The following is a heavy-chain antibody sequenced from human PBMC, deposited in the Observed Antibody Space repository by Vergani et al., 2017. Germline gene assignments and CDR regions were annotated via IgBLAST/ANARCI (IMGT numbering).Heavy chain of an antibody. Sequence: QVQLQESGPGLVKPSQTLSLTCTVSGGSISSGDYYWIWIRQPPGKGLAWIGYIYYSGSTYYNPSLKSRVTISVDTSKNQFSLKLSSVTAADTAVYYCDRVTPIGYCSGGSCYVFDYWGQETLVTVSS. D-gene: IGHD2-15*01. J-gene: IGHJ4*02. CDR3: DRVTPIGYCSGGSCYVFDY. CDR1: GGSISSGDYY. V-gene: IGHV4-30-4*08. CDR2: IYYSGST.